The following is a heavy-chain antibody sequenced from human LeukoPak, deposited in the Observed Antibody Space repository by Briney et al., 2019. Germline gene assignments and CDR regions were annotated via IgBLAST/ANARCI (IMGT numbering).Heavy chain of an antibody. CDR1: GGSISSSSYD. CDR2: IYYSGTT. CDR3: ARDGGDCSGGSCYGRPYYYYYMDV. J-gene: IGHJ6*03. V-gene: IGHV4-39*02. Sequence: PSETLSLTCTVSGGSISSSSYDWGWIRPPPGKGLEWSGSIYYSGTTYYNPSLKSRVTISVDTSKNQFCLKLSSVTAADTAVYCCARDGGDCSGGSCYGRPYYYYYMDVWGKGTTVTVSS. D-gene: IGHD2-15*01.